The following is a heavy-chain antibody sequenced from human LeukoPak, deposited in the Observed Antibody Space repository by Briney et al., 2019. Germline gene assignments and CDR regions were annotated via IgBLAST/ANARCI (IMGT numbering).Heavy chain of an antibody. V-gene: IGHV4-39*01. Sequence: PSETLSLTCTVSGGSISSSSYYWGWIRQPPGKGLEWIGSIYYSGSTYYNPSLKSRVTISVDTYKNQFSLKLSSVTAADTAVYYCARHVPIQLEHFNANWFDPCGQGTLVTVSS. CDR3: ARHVPIQLEHFNANWFDP. D-gene: IGHD1-1*01. CDR2: IYYSGST. J-gene: IGHJ5*02. CDR1: GGSISSSSYY.